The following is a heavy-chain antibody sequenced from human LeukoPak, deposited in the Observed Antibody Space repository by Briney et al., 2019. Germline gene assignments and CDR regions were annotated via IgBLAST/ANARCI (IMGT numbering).Heavy chain of an antibody. D-gene: IGHD3-16*01. J-gene: IGHJ4*02. CDR3: ASFRWGVGFEY. V-gene: IGHV4-34*01. CDR2: INHSGST. Sequence: SETLSLTCAVYGGSFSGYYWSCIRQTPGKRLEWIGEINHSGSTNYNPSLKSRLTISVDTSKNQFSLKLNSLTAADTAVYYCASFRWGVGFEYWGQGTLVTVSS. CDR1: GGSFSGYY.